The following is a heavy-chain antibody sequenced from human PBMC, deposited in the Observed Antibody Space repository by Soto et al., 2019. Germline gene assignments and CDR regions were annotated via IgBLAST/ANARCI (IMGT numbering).Heavy chain of an antibody. J-gene: IGHJ3*02. CDR1: GHSLTAFY. D-gene: IGHD6-13*01. V-gene: IGHV1-2*02. CDR2: MNPNSGDT. CDR3: ARGGVIPAADDAFDI. Sequence: QVQLVQSGNEVKKPGASVKVSCKASGHSLTAFYMHWVRLAPGQGPEWLGWMNPNSGDTFYARKFQGRVTMTSDTSISTAYMELGRLTSDDTAVYFCARGGVIPAADDAFDIWGQGSLVSVSS.